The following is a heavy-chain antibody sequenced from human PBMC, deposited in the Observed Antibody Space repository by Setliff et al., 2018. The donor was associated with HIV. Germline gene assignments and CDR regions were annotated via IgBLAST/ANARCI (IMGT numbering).Heavy chain of an antibody. CDR1: GFTFNNYA. V-gene: IGHV3-23*01. CDR2: ISDSSRT. J-gene: IGHJ4*02. CDR3: AKDSRPDY. Sequence: PGGSLRLSCAASGFTFNNYAMSWVRHPPGKGLEWVSAISDSSRTYYADSVKGRFTISRDNSENTLYLQMNGLRVEDSAIYYCAKDSRPDYWGQGTLVTVSS.